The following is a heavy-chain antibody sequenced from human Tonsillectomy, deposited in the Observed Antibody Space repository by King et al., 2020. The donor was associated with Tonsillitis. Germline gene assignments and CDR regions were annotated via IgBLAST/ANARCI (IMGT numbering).Heavy chain of an antibody. Sequence: QLVQSGAEVKKPGASVKVSCKASGYTFTSYGISWVRQAPGQGLEWMGWISAYNGNTNYAQKLQGRVTMTTDTSTSTAYMELRRLRSDDTAVYYCERADYYDSSGYDYYYYGMDVWGQGTTVTVSS. CDR1: GYTFTSYG. J-gene: IGHJ6*02. D-gene: IGHD3-22*01. V-gene: IGHV1-18*01. CDR3: ERADYYDSSGYDYYYYGMDV. CDR2: ISAYNGNT.